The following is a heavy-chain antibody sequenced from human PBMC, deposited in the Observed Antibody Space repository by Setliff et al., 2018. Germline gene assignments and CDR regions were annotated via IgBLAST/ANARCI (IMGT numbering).Heavy chain of an antibody. CDR2: IYPGDYDT. J-gene: IGHJ4*02. D-gene: IGHD3-3*01. CDR3: ARDTNYEGAYDS. Sequence: PGESLKISCKASGYSFTTYWIAWVRQMPGKGLEWMGVIYPGDYDTSYSPSFQGRVTISVDKSSNTACLQWSSLKASDTAMYYCARDTNYEGAYDSWGQGTLVTVSS. V-gene: IGHV5-51*01. CDR1: GYSFTTYW.